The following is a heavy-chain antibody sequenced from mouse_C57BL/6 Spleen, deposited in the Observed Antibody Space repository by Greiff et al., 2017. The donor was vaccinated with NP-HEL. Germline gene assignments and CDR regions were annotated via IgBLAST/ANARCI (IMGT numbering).Heavy chain of an antibody. CDR1: GYAFSSYW. Sequence: QVQLKQSGAELVKPGASVKISCKASGYAFSSYWMNWVKQRTGKGLEWIGRIYPGDGDTKYAPKFQGKATITADTSSNTAYLQLSSLTSEDTAVYYCARDDDYYGFDYWGQGTTLTVSS. D-gene: IGHD2-3*01. CDR3: ARDDDYYGFDY. V-gene: IGHV1-80*01. CDR2: IYPGDGDT. J-gene: IGHJ2*01.